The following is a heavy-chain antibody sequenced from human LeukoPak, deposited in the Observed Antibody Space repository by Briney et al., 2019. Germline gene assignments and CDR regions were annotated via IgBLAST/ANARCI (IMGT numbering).Heavy chain of an antibody. V-gene: IGHV3-53*01. J-gene: IGHJ3*02. CDR2: IYSGGST. Sequence: PGGSLRLSCAASGFTVSSYYMNWVRQAPGKGLEWVSIIYSGGSTKYADSVKGRFTISRDSSKNTLYLQMSSLRVEDTAVYYCARDATTPIVAGNGAFDIWGQGTMVTVST. CDR1: GFTVSSYY. D-gene: IGHD6-19*01. CDR3: ARDATTPIVAGNGAFDI.